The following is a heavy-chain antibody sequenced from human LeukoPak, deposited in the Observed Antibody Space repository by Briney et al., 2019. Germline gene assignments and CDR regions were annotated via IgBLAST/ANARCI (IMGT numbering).Heavy chain of an antibody. CDR3: AREIIAAAPGAFDI. Sequence: ASVKVSCKASGGTFSSYAISWVRQAPGQGLEWMGWINAGNGNTKYSQKFQGRVTITRDTSASTAYMELSSLRSEDTAVYYCAREIIAAAPGAFDIWGQGTMVTVSS. V-gene: IGHV1-3*01. D-gene: IGHD6-13*01. CDR2: INAGNGNT. CDR1: GGTFSSYA. J-gene: IGHJ3*02.